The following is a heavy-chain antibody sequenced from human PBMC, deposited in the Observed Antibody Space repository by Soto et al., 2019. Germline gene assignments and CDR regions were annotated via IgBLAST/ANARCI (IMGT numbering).Heavy chain of an antibody. CDR3: VRGGHGSGSYLGSS. CDR2: IRQDGGAQ. Sequence: EEQLVESGGGLAQPGGSLRLSCVASGFTFTTYWMSWVRQAPGKGLEWVANIRQDGGAQYYVDSVKGRFTISRDNAKNSVDLQMDSLRGEDTAVYYCVRGGHGSGSYLGSSWGQGILVTVSS. D-gene: IGHD3-10*01. V-gene: IGHV3-7*03. J-gene: IGHJ5*02. CDR1: GFTFTTYW.